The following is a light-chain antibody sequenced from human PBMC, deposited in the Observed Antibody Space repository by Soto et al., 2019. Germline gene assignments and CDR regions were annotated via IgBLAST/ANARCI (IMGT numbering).Light chain of an antibody. CDR2: DVS. CDR3: SSYTSTSTRV. V-gene: IGLV2-14*01. Sequence: QSALTQPASVSGSPGQSSTISCTGTSSDVGGYNYVSWYQQHPGKAPKLMIYDVSNRPSGVSNRFSGSKSGNTASLTISGLQADDEADYYSSSYTSTSTRVFGTGTKVTVL. J-gene: IGLJ1*01. CDR1: SSDVGGYNY.